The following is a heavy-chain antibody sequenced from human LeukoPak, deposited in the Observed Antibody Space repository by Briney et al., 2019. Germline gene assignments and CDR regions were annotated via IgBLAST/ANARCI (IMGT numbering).Heavy chain of an antibody. J-gene: IGHJ3*02. CDR2: IWHDGSNK. CDR1: GFTFSSYG. CDR3: ARGGSVYYYDSSGSTDAFDI. D-gene: IGHD3-22*01. Sequence: GGSLRLSCAASGFTFSSYGMHWVRQAPGKGLEWVAVIWHDGSNKYYADSVKGRFTISRDNSKNTLYLQMNSLRAEDTAVYYCARGGSVYYYDSSGSTDAFDIWGQGTMVTVSS. V-gene: IGHV3-33*01.